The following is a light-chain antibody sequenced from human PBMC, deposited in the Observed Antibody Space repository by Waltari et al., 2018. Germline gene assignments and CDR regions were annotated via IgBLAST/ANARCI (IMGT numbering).Light chain of an antibody. CDR2: SDN. V-gene: IGLV1-44*01. J-gene: IGLJ1*01. Sequence: QSVLTQPPSASGTPGQRVTISCSGRTSNIGNNAVTWYLQLPGTAPKLLIYSDNQRPSRVPDRFSGSKSDTSASLAISGLQSEDEADYYCVTWDGSLNGLVFGPGTKVTVL. CDR1: TSNIGNNA. CDR3: VTWDGSLNGLV.